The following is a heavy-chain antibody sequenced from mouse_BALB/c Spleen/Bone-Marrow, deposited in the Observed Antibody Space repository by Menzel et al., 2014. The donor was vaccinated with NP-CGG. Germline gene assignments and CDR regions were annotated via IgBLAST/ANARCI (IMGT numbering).Heavy chain of an antibody. V-gene: IGHV5-6-3*01. J-gene: IGHJ4*01. CDR2: INSNGGST. D-gene: IGHD2-3*01. Sequence: EVKLMESGGGLVQPGGSLKLSCAASGFTFSSYGMSWVRQTPDKRLEWVATINSNGGSTYYPDSVKGRFTISSANAKNPLFLQMNSLKSEDTAMYSCARDGYYVFFAMDYWGQGTSVTVSS. CDR3: ARDGYYVFFAMDY. CDR1: GFTFSSYG.